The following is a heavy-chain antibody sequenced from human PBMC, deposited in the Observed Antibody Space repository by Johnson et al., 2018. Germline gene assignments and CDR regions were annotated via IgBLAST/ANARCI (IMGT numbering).Heavy chain of an antibody. D-gene: IGHD2-15*01. Sequence: QVQLVQSGGGLVQPGRSLRLSCAASGFTFSSYAMHWVRQAPGKGLEWVAVISYDGSNKYYADSVKGRFTISRDNSKNTLYLQMNSLRAEDTAVYYCARYCSGGSCYSVRFSNYGMDVWGQGTTVTVSS. CDR1: GFTFSSYA. CDR2: ISYDGSNK. CDR3: ARYCSGGSCYSVRFSNYGMDV. V-gene: IGHV3-30-3*01. J-gene: IGHJ6*02.